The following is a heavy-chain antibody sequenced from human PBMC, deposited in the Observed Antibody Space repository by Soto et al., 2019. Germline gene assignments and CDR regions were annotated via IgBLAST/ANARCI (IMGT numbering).Heavy chain of an antibody. CDR1: GFTFSSYG. V-gene: IGHV3-30*18. J-gene: IGHJ4*02. Sequence: QVHLVESGGGVVQPGRSQRLSCAASGFTFSSYGMHWVRQAPGKGLEWVAFISYDATNKYYADSVRGRFTISRDNSKNTLNPQLNSLRVEDTALYYCVKDKMDYGLFDSWGQGTLVTVSS. CDR3: VKDKMDYGLFDS. D-gene: IGHD4-17*01. CDR2: ISYDATNK.